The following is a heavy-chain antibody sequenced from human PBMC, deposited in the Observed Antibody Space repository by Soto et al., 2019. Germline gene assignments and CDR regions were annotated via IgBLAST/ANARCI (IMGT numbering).Heavy chain of an antibody. D-gene: IGHD2-2*01. CDR2: INFSGGIK. J-gene: IGHJ4*02. CDR3: AKSSSSSSWYTKTRFDS. CDR1: GFPFTNHP. V-gene: IGHV3-23*01. Sequence: EVQLLESGGGLVRPGGSLGLSCPASGFPFTNHPLGWVRQAQGKGLEGVAAINFSGGIKYYARSVEGRFGISRDDSKNTLNLQMDSLRAEDTATYYCAKSSSSSSWYTKTRFDSWGQGTLVTVSS.